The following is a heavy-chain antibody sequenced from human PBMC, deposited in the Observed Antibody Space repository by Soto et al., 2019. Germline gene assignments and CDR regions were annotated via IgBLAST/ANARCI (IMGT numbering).Heavy chain of an antibody. V-gene: IGHV3-9*01. CDR1: GFTFDDYA. CDR3: AKDNFQYSSSSPLDY. CDR2: ISWNSGSI. Sequence: GGSLRLSCAASGFTFDDYAMHWVRQAPGKGLEWVSGISWNSGSIGYADSVKGRFTISRDNAKNSLYLQMNSLRAEDTALYYCAKDNFQYSSSSPLDYWGQGTLVTVSS. J-gene: IGHJ4*02. D-gene: IGHD6-6*01.